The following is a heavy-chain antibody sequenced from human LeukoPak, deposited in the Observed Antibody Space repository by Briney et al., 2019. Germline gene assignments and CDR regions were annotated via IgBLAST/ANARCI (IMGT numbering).Heavy chain of an antibody. Sequence: ASVKVSCKASGYTFTGYYMHWVRQAPGQGLEWMVWINPNSGGTNYAQKFQGRVTMTRDTSISTAYMELSRLRSDDTAVYYCARYIRDYYYDSSGYPYGMDVWGQGTTVTVSS. V-gene: IGHV1-2*02. CDR1: GYTFTGYY. D-gene: IGHD3-22*01. CDR2: INPNSGGT. J-gene: IGHJ6*02. CDR3: ARYIRDYYYDSSGYPYGMDV.